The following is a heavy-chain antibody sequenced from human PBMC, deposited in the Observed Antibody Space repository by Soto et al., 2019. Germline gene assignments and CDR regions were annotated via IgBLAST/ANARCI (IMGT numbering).Heavy chain of an antibody. CDR3: ARQVVVVAATSWFDP. CDR2: IYPGDSDT. V-gene: IGHV5-51*01. D-gene: IGHD2-15*01. J-gene: IGHJ5*02. Sequence: GESLKISCKGSGYSFTSYWIGWVRQMPGKGLEWMGIIYPGDSDTRYSPSFQGQVTISADKSISTAYLQWSSLKASDTAMYYCARQVVVVAATSWFDPWGQGTLVTVSS. CDR1: GYSFTSYW.